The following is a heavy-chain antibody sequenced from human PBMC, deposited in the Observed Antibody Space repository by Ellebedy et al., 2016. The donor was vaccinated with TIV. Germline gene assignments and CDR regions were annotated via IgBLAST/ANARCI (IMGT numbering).Heavy chain of an antibody. Sequence: ASVKVSCKASGYTFTSYGFTWVRQAPGQGLEWMGWISAYNGNTNYAQSLHGRVTMTTDTSTSTAYMELRSLISDDTAVYYCARDSAGLLSGRQADIWGQGTMVTVSS. CDR1: GYTFTSYG. CDR2: ISAYNGNT. V-gene: IGHV1-18*01. J-gene: IGHJ3*02. D-gene: IGHD3-10*01. CDR3: ARDSAGLLSGRQADI.